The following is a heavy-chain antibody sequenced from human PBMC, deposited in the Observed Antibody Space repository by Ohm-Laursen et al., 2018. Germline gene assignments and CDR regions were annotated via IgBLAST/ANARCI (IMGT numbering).Heavy chain of an antibody. Sequence: SLRLSCTASGFTFRSYWMNWVRQALGKGPEWVANIKQDGSEKNYVDSVKGRFTISRDNAENSLYLQMNSLRAEDTAVYYCAGGTGWTESDWGQGTLVTVSS. V-gene: IGHV3-7*04. J-gene: IGHJ4*02. D-gene: IGHD1-14*01. CDR2: IKQDGSEK. CDR1: GFTFRSYW. CDR3: AGGTGWTESD.